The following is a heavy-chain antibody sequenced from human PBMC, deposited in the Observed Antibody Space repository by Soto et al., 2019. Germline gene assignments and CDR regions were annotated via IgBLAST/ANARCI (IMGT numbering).Heavy chain of an antibody. CDR2: ISAYNGNT. CDR1: GYTFTSYG. V-gene: IGHV1-18*01. CDR3: AREFGVAGPKNWFDP. Sequence: ASVKVSCKASGYTFTSYGISWGRQAPGQGLEWMGWISAYNGNTNYAQKLQGRVTMTTDTSTSTAYMELRSLRSDDTAVYYCAREFGVAGPKNWFDPWGQGTLVTVSS. J-gene: IGHJ5*02. D-gene: IGHD6-19*01.